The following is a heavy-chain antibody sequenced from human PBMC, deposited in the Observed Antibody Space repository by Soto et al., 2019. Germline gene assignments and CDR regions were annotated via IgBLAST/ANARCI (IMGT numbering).Heavy chain of an antibody. CDR3: ARAHSTSLYGMDV. CDR1: GFTFSSYE. CDR2: ISSSGSTI. D-gene: IGHD2-2*01. J-gene: IGHJ6*02. Sequence: GGSLRLSCAASGFTFSSYEMNWVRQAPGKGLEWVSYISSSGSTIYYADSVKGRFTISRDNAKNSLYLQMNSLRAEDTAVYYCARAHSTSLYGMDVWGQGTTVTVS. V-gene: IGHV3-48*03.